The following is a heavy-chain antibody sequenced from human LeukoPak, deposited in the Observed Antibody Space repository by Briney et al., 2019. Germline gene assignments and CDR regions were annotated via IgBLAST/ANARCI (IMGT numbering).Heavy chain of an antibody. V-gene: IGHV1-2*02. CDR2: INPNRGGT. Sequence: ASVKVSCKASGYTFTGYYMHGVRQAPGQGREGMGWINPNRGGTNYAQKFTGRVTLTRETSIRTDSMELSRLRYDDTAVYYCARIDSSGLREDYWGQGTLVTVSS. CDR1: GYTFTGYY. D-gene: IGHD3-22*01. CDR3: ARIDSSGLREDY. J-gene: IGHJ4*02.